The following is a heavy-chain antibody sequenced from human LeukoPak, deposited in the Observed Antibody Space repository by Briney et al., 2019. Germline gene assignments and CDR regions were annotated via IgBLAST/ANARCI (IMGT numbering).Heavy chain of an antibody. CDR2: ISGSGGGT. D-gene: IGHD3-22*01. J-gene: IGHJ4*02. V-gene: IGHV3-23*01. Sequence: GGSLRLSCAASGFTFSSYAMSWVRQAPGKGLEWVSAISGSGGGTYYADSVKGRFTISRDNSKNTLYLQMNSLRAEDTAVYYCAKVTTMIVVVITLFDYWGQGTLVTVSS. CDR1: GFTFSSYA. CDR3: AKVTTMIVVVITLFDY.